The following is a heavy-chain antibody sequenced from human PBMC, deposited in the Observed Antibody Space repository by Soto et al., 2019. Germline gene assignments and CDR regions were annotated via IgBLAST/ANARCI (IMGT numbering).Heavy chain of an antibody. Sequence: GGSLRLSCAASGFTFSNFAMSWVRQAPGKGLEWVAVIWYDGSNKYYADSVKGRFTISRDNSKNTLYLQMNSLRVEDTAVYYCAPLMLQFLDYWGQGTLVTVSS. CDR1: GFTFSNFA. J-gene: IGHJ4*02. CDR3: APLMLQFLDY. V-gene: IGHV3-33*08. CDR2: IWYDGSNK. D-gene: IGHD2-15*01.